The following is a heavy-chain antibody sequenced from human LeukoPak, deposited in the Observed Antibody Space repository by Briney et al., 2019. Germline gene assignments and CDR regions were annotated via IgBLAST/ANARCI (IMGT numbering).Heavy chain of an antibody. CDR1: GFTFSSYA. J-gene: IGHJ4*02. CDR3: AREGSSGYYISFDY. CDR2: ISYDGSNK. V-gene: IGHV3-30*04. D-gene: IGHD3-22*01. Sequence: GGSLRLSCAASGFTFSSYAMHWVRQAPGKGLEWVAVISYDGSNKYYADSVKGRFTISRDNSKNTLYLQMNSLRAEDTAVYYCAREGSSGYYISFDYWGQGTLVTVSS.